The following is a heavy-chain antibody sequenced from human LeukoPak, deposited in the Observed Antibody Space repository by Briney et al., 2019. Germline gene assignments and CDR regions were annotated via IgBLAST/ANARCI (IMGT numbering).Heavy chain of an antibody. CDR3: AIWKAYDSSGYGLGSFDY. V-gene: IGHV1-24*01. Sequence: ASVKVSCKVSGYTLTELSMHWVRQTPGKGLEWMGGFDPEDGETIYAQKFQGRVTITADKSTSTAYMELSSLRSEDTAVYYCAIWKAYDSSGYGLGSFDYWGQGTLVTVSS. CDR1: GYTLTELS. J-gene: IGHJ4*02. CDR2: FDPEDGET. D-gene: IGHD3-22*01.